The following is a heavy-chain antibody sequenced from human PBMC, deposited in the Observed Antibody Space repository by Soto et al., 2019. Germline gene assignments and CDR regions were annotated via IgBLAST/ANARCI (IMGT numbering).Heavy chain of an antibody. V-gene: IGHV1-69*01. Sequence: QVQLVQSGAELRKPGSSVKVSCKASGGTFSDYTINWVRQAPGQRLEWMGGIIPIFDTANYAAKFQGRVTITADESTNTSYMEVSSLRSEDTAVYFCARNGTLSDTCYSYGMDAWGQGTMVTVSS. CDR3: ARNGTLSDTCYSYGMDA. D-gene: IGHD1-1*01. J-gene: IGHJ6*02. CDR1: GGTFSDYT. CDR2: IIPIFDTA.